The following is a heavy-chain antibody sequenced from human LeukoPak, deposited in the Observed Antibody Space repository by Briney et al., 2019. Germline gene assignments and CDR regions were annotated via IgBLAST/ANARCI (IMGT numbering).Heavy chain of an antibody. CDR3: AHSRPTNRKANWFDP. Sequence: SGPTLVKPTQTLTLTCSFSGLSLSTSGVAVGWIRQPPGKALEWLALIYGDDDKRYSPSLRSRLTITKDTSKNQVVLAMTNMDPVDTATYYCAHSRPTNRKANWFDPWGQGTLVTVSS. V-gene: IGHV2-5*02. J-gene: IGHJ5*02. CDR1: GLSLSTSGVA. D-gene: IGHD6-6*01. CDR2: IYGDDDK.